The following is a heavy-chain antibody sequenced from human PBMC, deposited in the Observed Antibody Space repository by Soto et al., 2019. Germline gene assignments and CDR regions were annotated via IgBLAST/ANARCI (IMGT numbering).Heavy chain of an antibody. Sequence: QVQLVQSGAEVKKPGASVKVSCKASGYTFTSYDINWVRQATGQGHEWMGWMNPNSGNTGYAQKFQGRVTMTRNTSISTAHMELSSLRSEDTAVYYCARELMIVVPSRSGDWGQGTLVTVSS. J-gene: IGHJ4*02. CDR1: GYTFTSYD. CDR3: ARELMIVVPSRSGD. CDR2: MNPNSGNT. D-gene: IGHD3-22*01. V-gene: IGHV1-8*01.